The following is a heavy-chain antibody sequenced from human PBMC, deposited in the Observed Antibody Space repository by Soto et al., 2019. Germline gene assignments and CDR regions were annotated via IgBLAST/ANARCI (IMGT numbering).Heavy chain of an antibody. V-gene: IGHV1-18*01. CDR3: ARDPDGDYDFDY. D-gene: IGHD4-17*01. CDR2: INAYNGQT. J-gene: IGHJ4*02. CDR1: GYTFTRYG. Sequence: QVQLVQSGVEVEQPGASVKVSCKASGYTFTRYGISWVRQAPGQGLEWMGWINAYNGQTNYAQKVQGRLTITTDTSTSTAYMELRSLRSDDTAVYYCARDPDGDYDFDYWGQGTLVTVSS.